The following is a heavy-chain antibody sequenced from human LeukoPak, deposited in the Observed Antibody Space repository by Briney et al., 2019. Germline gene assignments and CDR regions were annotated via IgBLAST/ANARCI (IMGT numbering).Heavy chain of an antibody. CDR2: ISSSSSYI. CDR1: GFTFSSYS. CDR3: ARDFGPRLYAFDV. J-gene: IGHJ3*01. Sequence: NPGGSLRLSCAASGFTFSSYSMNWVRQAPGKGLEWVSSISSSSSYIYYADSVKGRFTISRGDAKNSLYLQMNSLRAEDTAVYFCARDFGPRLYAFDVWGQGTMITVSS. V-gene: IGHV3-21*01. D-gene: IGHD3-16*01.